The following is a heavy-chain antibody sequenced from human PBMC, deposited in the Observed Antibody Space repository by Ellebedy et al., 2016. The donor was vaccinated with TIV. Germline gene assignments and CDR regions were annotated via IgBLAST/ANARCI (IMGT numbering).Heavy chain of an antibody. CDR2: IYYSGST. CDR3: ARDHYDILTGYGSNWFDP. V-gene: IGHV4-39*02. CDR1: GGSISSSSYY. Sequence: SETLSLTXTVSGGSISSSSYYWGWIRQPPGKGLEWIGSIYYSGSTYYNPSLKSRVTISVDTSKNQFSLKLSSVTAADTAVYYCARDHYDILTGYGSNWFDPWGQGTLVTVSS. J-gene: IGHJ5*02. D-gene: IGHD3-9*01.